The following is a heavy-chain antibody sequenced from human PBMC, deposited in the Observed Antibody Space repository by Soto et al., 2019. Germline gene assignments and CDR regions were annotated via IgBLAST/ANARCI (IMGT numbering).Heavy chain of an antibody. CDR2: ISYSGST. CDR1: GVSISSHGYF. Sequence: QLQLQESGPGLVQPSETLSLTCTVSGVSISSHGYFWGWIRQPPGKGLEWIGMISYSGSTYYSPSLKSRVNISADTSKKQLSLRLSSVTAADTVVFHCMNYNSGWKYWGQGTVVTVSS. J-gene: IGHJ4*02. D-gene: IGHD5-12*01. CDR3: MNYNSGWKY. V-gene: IGHV4-39*01.